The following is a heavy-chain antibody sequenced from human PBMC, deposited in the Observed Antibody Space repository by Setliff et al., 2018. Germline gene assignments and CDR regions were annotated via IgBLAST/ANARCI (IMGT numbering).Heavy chain of an antibody. CDR2: IKDEYDGGTI. D-gene: IGHD3-22*01. CDR1: GFNFRDAW. Sequence: GGSLRLSCVASGFNFRDAWMTWVRQAPGKGPEWVGRIKDEYDGGTIEYAAPVEGRFTISRDDSRNTLYLHMNSLKTEDTAVYYCTTYAGLVVSPTWGQGTLVTVSS. J-gene: IGHJ4*02. CDR3: TTYAGLVVSPT. V-gene: IGHV3-15*01.